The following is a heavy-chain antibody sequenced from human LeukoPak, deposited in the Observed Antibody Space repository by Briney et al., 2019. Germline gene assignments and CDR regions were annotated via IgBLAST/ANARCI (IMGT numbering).Heavy chain of an antibody. CDR3: ALQAATVLGDYYYYGMDV. D-gene: IGHD3-10*01. CDR1: GYTLTELS. Sequence: ASVKVSCKVSGYTLTELSMHWVRQAPGKGLEWMGGFDPEDGETIYAQKFQGRVTMTEDTSTDTAYMELSSLRSEDTAVYYCALQAATVLGDYYYYGMDVWGQGTTVTVSS. J-gene: IGHJ6*02. V-gene: IGHV1-24*01. CDR2: FDPEDGET.